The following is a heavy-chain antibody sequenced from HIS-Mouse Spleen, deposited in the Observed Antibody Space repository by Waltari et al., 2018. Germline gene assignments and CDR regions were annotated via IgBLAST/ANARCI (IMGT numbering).Heavy chain of an antibody. CDR3: AKDKHHAFDY. CDR2: ISYDGSNK. CDR1: GFTFSSYG. V-gene: IGHV3-30*18. J-gene: IGHJ4*02. Sequence: QVQLVESGGGVVQPVRSLSLSCAASGFTFSSYGMHWVRQAPGKGLEWVAVISYDGSNKYYADSVKGRFTISRDNSKNTLYLQMNSLRAEDTAVYYCAKDKHHAFDYWGQGTLVTVSS.